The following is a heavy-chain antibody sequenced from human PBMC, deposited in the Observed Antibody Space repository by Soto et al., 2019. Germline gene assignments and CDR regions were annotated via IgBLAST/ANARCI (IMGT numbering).Heavy chain of an antibody. V-gene: IGHV1-18*01. J-gene: IGHJ5*02. D-gene: IGHD1-26*01. CDR2: ISDYNGNT. CDR1: GYTFTSYG. CDR3: ARVVGALGHWFDP. Sequence: QVQLVQSGGEVKKPGASVKVSCKASGYTFTSYGISWVRQAPGQGLEWMGRISDYNGNTNYAQKLQGRVTMTTDTSTGTAYMELRCLRSDDTAVYYCARVVGALGHWFDPWGQGTLVTVSS.